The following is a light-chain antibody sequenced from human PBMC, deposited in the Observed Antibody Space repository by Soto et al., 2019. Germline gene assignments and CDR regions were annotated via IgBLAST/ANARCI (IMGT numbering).Light chain of an antibody. CDR3: QQYNNWTRAT. CDR2: RTS. J-gene: IGKJ4*01. V-gene: IGKV3-15*01. CDR1: QSISSN. Sequence: DIVMTQSPATLSVSPGERATLYCRASQSISSNLAWYQQKPGQAPRLLMFRTSSRATGFPARFSGSGSGTEFNLTISSLQSEDFGVYYCQQYNNWTRATFGGGTKV.